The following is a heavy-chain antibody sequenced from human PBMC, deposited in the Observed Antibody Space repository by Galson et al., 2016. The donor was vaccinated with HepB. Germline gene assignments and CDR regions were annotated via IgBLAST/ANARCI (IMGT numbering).Heavy chain of an antibody. CDR1: GFTFSDDV. CDR3: ARGWLAN. V-gene: IGHV3-48*01. D-gene: IGHD6-19*01. J-gene: IGHJ4*02. CDR2: ISTRTT. Sequence: SLRLSCAASGFTFSDDVMHWVRQAPGKGLEWISYISTRTTYYADSVKGRFTISRDNGKNSLFLQMNSLRAEDTAVYYCARGWLANWGQGTLVTVSS.